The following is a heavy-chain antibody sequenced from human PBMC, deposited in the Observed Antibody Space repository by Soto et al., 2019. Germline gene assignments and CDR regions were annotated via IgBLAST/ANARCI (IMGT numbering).Heavy chain of an antibody. CDR3: ARGLPAEGFYYGMDV. V-gene: IGHV4-30-4*01. J-gene: IGHJ6*02. Sequence: QVQLQESGPGLVKPSQTLSLTCTVSGGSISSGDYYWSWIRQPPGKGLEWIGYIYYSGSTYYNPSLKSRVTISVDTSKNQFSLKLSSVTAADTAVYYCARGLPAEGFYYGMDVWGQGTTVTVSS. CDR1: GGSISSGDYY. D-gene: IGHD2-2*01. CDR2: IYYSGST.